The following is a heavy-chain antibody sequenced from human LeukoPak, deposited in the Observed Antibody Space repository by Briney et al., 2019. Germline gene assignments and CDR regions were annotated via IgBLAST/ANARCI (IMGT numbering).Heavy chain of an antibody. V-gene: IGHV1-24*01. CDR3: TGGTSYRLLDY. CDR1: GYSLTELS. J-gene: IGHJ4*02. Sequence: ASVKVSCKVSGYSLTELSMHWVRQAPGKGLEWMGGFDPGNGETIFTKNFQGRVTMTDDTSTDTTYMELSSLRSEETAVYYCTGGTSYRLLDYWGQGTLVTVPS. CDR2: FDPGNGET. D-gene: IGHD1-7*01.